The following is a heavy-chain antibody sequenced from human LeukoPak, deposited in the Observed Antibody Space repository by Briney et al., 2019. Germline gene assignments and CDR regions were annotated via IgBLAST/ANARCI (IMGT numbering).Heavy chain of an antibody. V-gene: IGHV5-51*01. J-gene: IGHJ4*02. CDR3: ASGYYDILTGYYSYY. Sequence: GESLKISRKGSGYSLTSYWNGWVPQIPGKGPELVGIIYPGDSDTRYSPSFQGQVTISADKSISTAYLQWGSLKASDTAMYYCASGYYDILTGYYSYYWGQGTLVTVSS. D-gene: IGHD3-9*01. CDR1: GYSLTSYW. CDR2: IYPGDSDT.